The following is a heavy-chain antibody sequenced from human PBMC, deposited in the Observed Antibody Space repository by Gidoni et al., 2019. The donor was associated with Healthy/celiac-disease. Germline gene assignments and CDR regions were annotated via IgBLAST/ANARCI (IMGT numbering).Heavy chain of an antibody. CDR1: GFTFSSYW. J-gene: IGHJ4*02. V-gene: IGHV3-7*01. D-gene: IGHD6-19*01. CDR3: AREPGYSSGWYSDY. Sequence: EVQLVEPGGGLVQPGGSLRLSCAASGFTFSSYWMSWVRQAPGKGLEWVANIKQDGSEKYYVDSVKGRFTISRDNAKNSLYLQMNSLRAEDTAVYYCAREPGYSSGWYSDYWGQGTLVTVSS. CDR2: IKQDGSEK.